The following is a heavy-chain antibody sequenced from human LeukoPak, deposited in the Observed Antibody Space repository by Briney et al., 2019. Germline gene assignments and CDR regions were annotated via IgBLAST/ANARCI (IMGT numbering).Heavy chain of an antibody. CDR1: GFTFSSYA. V-gene: IGHV3-30-3*01. CDR3: AREVATIGTYYFDY. J-gene: IGHJ4*02. Sequence: GGSLRLSCAASGFTFSSYAMHWVRQAPGKGLGWVAVISYDGSNKYYADSVKGRFTISRDNSKNTLYLQMNSLRDEDTAVYYCAREVATIGTYYFDYWGQGTLVTVSS. CDR2: ISYDGSNK. D-gene: IGHD5-12*01.